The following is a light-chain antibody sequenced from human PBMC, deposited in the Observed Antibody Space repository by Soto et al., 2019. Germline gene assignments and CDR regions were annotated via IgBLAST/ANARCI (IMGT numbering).Light chain of an antibody. CDR3: QQYHSHSYT. Sequence: DIPMTQSPSTLSASVGDRVTITCRASQSISTWLAWYQQKPGKAPNLLIYDASSLESGVPSRFSGSGSGTEFTLTISSLQPDDFATYYCQQYHSHSYTFGQGTKLEI. J-gene: IGKJ2*01. CDR1: QSISTW. V-gene: IGKV1-5*01. CDR2: DAS.